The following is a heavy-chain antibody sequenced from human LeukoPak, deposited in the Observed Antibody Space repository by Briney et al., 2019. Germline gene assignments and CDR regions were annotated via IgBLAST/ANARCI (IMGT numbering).Heavy chain of an antibody. Sequence: GGSLRLSCAASGFTSSNYAMHWVRQAPGKGLEWVAFISSDESDKYYADSVRGRFTISRDNSKNTLYLQMNSLRAEDTAVYYCARDISGWYSGGYFRMDVWGQGTTVTVSS. J-gene: IGHJ6*02. CDR2: ISSDESDK. V-gene: IGHV3-30-3*01. CDR3: ARDISGWYSGGYFRMDV. CDR1: GFTSSNYA. D-gene: IGHD6-19*01.